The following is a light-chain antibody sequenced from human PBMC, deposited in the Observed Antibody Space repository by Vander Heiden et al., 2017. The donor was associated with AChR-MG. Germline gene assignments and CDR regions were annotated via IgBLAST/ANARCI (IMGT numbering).Light chain of an antibody. V-gene: IGLV2-14*01. J-gene: IGLJ2*01. CDR3: SSYTSSSTVV. Sequence: QSALTPPPPVSGSPGQSFTISCTGTSSDVGGYDYVSWYQQHPGKAPKLIIYEVSNRPSGVSNRISGSKSGNTASLTISGLQAEDEADYYCSSYTSSSTVVFGGGTKLTVI. CDR1: SSDVGGYDY. CDR2: EVS.